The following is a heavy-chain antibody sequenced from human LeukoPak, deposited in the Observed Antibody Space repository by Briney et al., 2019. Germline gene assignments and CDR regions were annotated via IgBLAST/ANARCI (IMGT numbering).Heavy chain of an antibody. CDR3: ASQRGDYYDSSGYFLGY. Sequence: GASVKVSCKASGYTFTSYGISWVRQAPGQGLEWMGWISAHNGNTNYAQKLQGRVTMTTDTSTSTAYMELRSLRSEDTAAYYCASQRGDYYDSSGYFLGYWGQGTLVTVSS. CDR2: ISAHNGNT. D-gene: IGHD3-22*01. V-gene: IGHV1-18*01. J-gene: IGHJ4*02. CDR1: GYTFTSYG.